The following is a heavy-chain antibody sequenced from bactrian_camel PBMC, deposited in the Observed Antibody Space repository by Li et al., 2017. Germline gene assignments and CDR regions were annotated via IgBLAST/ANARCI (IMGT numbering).Heavy chain of an antibody. Sequence: HVQLVESGGGLVQPGGSLTLSCAASGFTFNNYGMIWVRQAPGKGLEWVSGIWSGSGNRKYADSVKGRFTISKDNDDEKTLYLQMNSLKPEDTAVSYCATGSRTMLSGGDYCRTIYKYNYWGQGTQVTVS. D-gene: IGHD2*01. CDR2: IWSGSGNR. CDR3: ATGSRTMLSGGDYCRTIYKYNY. CDR1: GFTFNNYG. V-gene: IGHV3-2*01. J-gene: IGHJ4*01.